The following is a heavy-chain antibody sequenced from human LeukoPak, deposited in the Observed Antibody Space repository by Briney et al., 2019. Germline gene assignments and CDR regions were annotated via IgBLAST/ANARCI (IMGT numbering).Heavy chain of an antibody. CDR1: GFTFTNYA. CDR3: AKPRAMTTGVGRYFDL. Sequence: GGSLRLSCAASGFTFTNYAMSWIRQAPGKGLDWVSAISGGGEDTYYPNSVKGRFTISRDNSKNTLYLQMSSLGAEDTAIYYCAKPRAMTTGVGRYFDLWGRGTLVTVSS. CDR2: ISGGGEDT. V-gene: IGHV3-23*01. J-gene: IGHJ2*01. D-gene: IGHD1-1*01.